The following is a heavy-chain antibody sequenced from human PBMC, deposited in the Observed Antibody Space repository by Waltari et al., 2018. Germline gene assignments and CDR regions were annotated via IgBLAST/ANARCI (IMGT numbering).Heavy chain of an antibody. CDR3: AKDSYYGSGSPLYFQH. D-gene: IGHD3-10*01. V-gene: IGHV3-23*04. J-gene: IGHJ1*01. CDR1: GFTFSSYA. Sequence: EVQLVESGGGLVQPGGSLRLSCAASGFTFSSYAMSWVRQAPGKGLEWVSAISGSGGSTYYADSVKGRFTISRDNSKNTLYLQMNSLRAEDTAVYYCAKDSYYGSGSPLYFQHWGQGTLVTVSS. CDR2: ISGSGGST.